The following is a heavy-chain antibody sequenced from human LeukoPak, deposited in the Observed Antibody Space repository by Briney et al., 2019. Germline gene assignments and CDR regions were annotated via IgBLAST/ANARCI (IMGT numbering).Heavy chain of an antibody. CDR2: ITSEGSST. CDR3: ARDLFPMAAGNWFDP. J-gene: IGHJ5*02. Sequence: GGSLRLSCAASGFTFSSYWMHWVRQAPGKGRVWVSRITSEGSSTSYADSVKGRFAISRDNAKNTLYLQMNSLRAEDTAVYYGARDLFPMAAGNWFDPWGQGSLVTVSS. CDR1: GFTFSSYW. V-gene: IGHV3-74*01. D-gene: IGHD5-24*01.